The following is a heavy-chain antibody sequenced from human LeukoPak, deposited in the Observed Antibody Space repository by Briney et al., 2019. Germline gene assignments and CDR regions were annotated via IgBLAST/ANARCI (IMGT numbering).Heavy chain of an antibody. CDR3: TTTVPFDY. J-gene: IGHJ4*02. V-gene: IGHV3-15*01. Sequence: PGGSLRLSCAASGFTVSSNYMSWVRQAPGKGLEWVGRIKSKTDGGTTDYAAPVKGRFTISRDDSKDTLYLQMNSLKTEDTAVYYCTTTVPFDYWGQGTLVTVSS. CDR1: GFTVSSNY. CDR2: IKSKTDGGTT. D-gene: IGHD4-17*01.